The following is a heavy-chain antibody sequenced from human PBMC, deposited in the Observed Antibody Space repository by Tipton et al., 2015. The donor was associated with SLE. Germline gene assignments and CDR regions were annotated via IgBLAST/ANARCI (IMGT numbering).Heavy chain of an antibody. Sequence: TLSLTCTVSGGSISSSSYYWSWIRQPPGKGLEWIGYIYYSGSTYYNPSLKSRVTISVDTSKNQFSLKLSSVTAADTAVYYCAREVGWLDAFDIWGQGTMVTVSS. D-gene: IGHD2-15*01. J-gene: IGHJ3*02. CDR1: GGSISSSSYY. CDR2: IYYSGST. V-gene: IGHV4-30-4*08. CDR3: AREVGWLDAFDI.